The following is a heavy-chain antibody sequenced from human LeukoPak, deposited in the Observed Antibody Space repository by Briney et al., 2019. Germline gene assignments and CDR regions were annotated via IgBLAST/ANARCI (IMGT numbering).Heavy chain of an antibody. CDR2: IYPGDSHT. V-gene: IGHV5-51*01. CDR3: ARASTGTYDY. J-gene: IGHJ4*02. Sequence: GESLKISCKGSGYSFTNYWIGWVRETPGKGLEWMGIIYPGDSHTGYSPSVQGQVTISVDKSISTAYLQWSGLKASDTAMYYCARASTGTYDYWGQGTLVTVSS. D-gene: IGHD1-1*01. CDR1: GYSFTNYW.